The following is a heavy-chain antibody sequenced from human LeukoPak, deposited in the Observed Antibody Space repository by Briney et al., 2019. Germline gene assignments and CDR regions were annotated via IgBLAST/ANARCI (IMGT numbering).Heavy chain of an antibody. Sequence: ASVKVSCKASGYTFTSYNIHWLRQAPGQGLEWVGIINPTGGSTGYAQKFQGRVTMTRDTSTTTVYMEMSSLRSEDTAVYYCARDIAGGWNYFDYWGQGTLVNVSS. CDR3: ARDIAGGWNYFDY. CDR2: INPTGGST. V-gene: IGHV1-46*01. CDR1: GYTFTSYN. D-gene: IGHD1-14*01. J-gene: IGHJ4*02.